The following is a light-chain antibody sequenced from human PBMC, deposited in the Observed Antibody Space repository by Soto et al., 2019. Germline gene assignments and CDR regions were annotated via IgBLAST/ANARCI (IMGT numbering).Light chain of an antibody. J-gene: IGLJ2*01. V-gene: IGLV2-8*01. CDR2: EVS. CDR1: SSDVGGYNY. CDR3: SSYAASNNLGV. Sequence: QSALTQPPSASGSPGQSVTISCIGTSSDVGGYNYVSWYQQHPGKAPKLMIYEVSKRPSGVPDRFPGSKSGNTASLTVSGLQAEDEADYYCSSYAASNNLGVFGGGTKVTVL.